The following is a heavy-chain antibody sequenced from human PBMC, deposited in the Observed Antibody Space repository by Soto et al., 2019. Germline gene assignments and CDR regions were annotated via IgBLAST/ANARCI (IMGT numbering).Heavy chain of an antibody. V-gene: IGHV2-26*01. CDR2: IFSDDEK. CDR3: ARIRAWFAFDY. J-gene: IGHJ4*02. Sequence: QVTLKESGPVLVKPTETLTLTCTVSGFSLSNPRMAVTWIRQPPGKALEWLAHIFSDDEKTYSPSLKSRLTVSKDTSKSQVVLTMTNMDPVDTATYYCARIRAWFAFDYWGQGTLVTVSS. CDR1: GFSLSNPRMA. D-gene: IGHD3-10*01.